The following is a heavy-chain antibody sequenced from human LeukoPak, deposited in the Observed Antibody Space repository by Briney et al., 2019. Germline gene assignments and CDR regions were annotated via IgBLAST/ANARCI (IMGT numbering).Heavy chain of an antibody. CDR3: ARDSDVTGTTSPFDY. D-gene: IGHD1-20*01. CDR1: GFTFSSYA. V-gene: IGHV3-64*01. J-gene: IGHJ4*02. Sequence: GGSLRLSCAASGFTFSSYAMHWVRQAPGKGLEYVSAISSNGGSTYYANSVKGRFTISRDNSKNTLYLQMGSLRAEDMAVYYCARDSDVTGTTSPFDYWGQGTLVTVSS. CDR2: ISSNGGST.